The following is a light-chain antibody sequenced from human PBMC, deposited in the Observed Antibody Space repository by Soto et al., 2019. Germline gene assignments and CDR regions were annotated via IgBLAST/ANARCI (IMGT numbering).Light chain of an antibody. CDR3: QSYDSSLGV. CDR2: GNS. V-gene: IGLV1-40*01. J-gene: IGLJ1*01. Sequence: QSVLTQPPSVSGAPGQRDTISCTGSSSNIGAGYDVHWYQQLPGTAPKLLIYGNSNRPSGVPDRFSGSKSGTSASLAITGLQAEDEADYYCQSYDSSLGVFGTGTKLTVL. CDR1: SSNIGAGYD.